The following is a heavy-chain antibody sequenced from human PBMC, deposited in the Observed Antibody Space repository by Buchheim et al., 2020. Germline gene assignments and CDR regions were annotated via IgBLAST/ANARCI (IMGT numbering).Heavy chain of an antibody. V-gene: IGHV4-31*03. CDR2: IYYSGST. CDR1: GGSISSGGYY. CDR3: AREQTTVTYNYYCMDV. Sequence: QVQLQESGPGLVKPSQTLSLTCTVSGGSISSGGYYWSWIRQHPGKGLEWIGYIYYSGSTYYNPSLKSRVTISVDTSKNQFTQKLITVTAADTAVYYCAREQTTVTYNYYCMDVWGQGTT. D-gene: IGHD4-17*01. J-gene: IGHJ6*02.